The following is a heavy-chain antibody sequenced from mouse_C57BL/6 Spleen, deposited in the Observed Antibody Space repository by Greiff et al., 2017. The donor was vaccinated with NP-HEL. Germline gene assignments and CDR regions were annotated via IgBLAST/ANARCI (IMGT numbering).Heavy chain of an antibody. V-gene: IGHV1-64*01. J-gene: IGHJ2*01. Sequence: VQLQQPGAELVKPGASVKLSCKASGYTFTSYWMHWVKQRPGQGLEWIGMIHPNSGSTNYNEKFKSKATLTVDKSSSPAYMQLSSLTSEDSAVYYCAPYYYGSSYEYFDYWGQGTTLTVSS. CDR1: GYTFTSYW. CDR3: APYYYGSSYEYFDY. CDR2: IHPNSGST. D-gene: IGHD1-1*01.